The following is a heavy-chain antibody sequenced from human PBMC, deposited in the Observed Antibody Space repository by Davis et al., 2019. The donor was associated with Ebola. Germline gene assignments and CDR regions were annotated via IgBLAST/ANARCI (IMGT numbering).Heavy chain of an antibody. D-gene: IGHD3-22*01. Sequence: ASVKVSCKASGYMFPSYGITWVRQAPGQGLEWMGWISPYNGNTNYSQNFQGRLTMPTDTFTSTAYLELRSLRSDDTAVYYCARYYPRSAKVVVATSPNGLAEVGFDYWGQGTLVTVSS. V-gene: IGHV1-18*01. CDR2: ISPYNGNT. CDR1: GYMFPSYG. CDR3: ARYYPRSAKVVVATSPNGLAEVGFDY. J-gene: IGHJ4*02.